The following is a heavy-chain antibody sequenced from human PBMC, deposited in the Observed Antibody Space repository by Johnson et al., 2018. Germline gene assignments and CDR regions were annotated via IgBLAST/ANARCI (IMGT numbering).Heavy chain of an antibody. CDR1: GFTFSSYA. J-gene: IGHJ1*01. V-gene: IGHV3-30-3*01. Sequence: QVQLVESGGRVVQPGRSLRLSCSASGFTFSSYAMHWVRQSPGKGLEWVAVISDDGSNKFYAESVKGRFTISRDNSKYTVYLQMHKLKAEDTAVFYCARAQGADYRAEYFQHWGQVTLVTVAS. CDR2: ISDDGSNK. CDR3: ARAQGADYRAEYFQH. D-gene: IGHD4-11*01.